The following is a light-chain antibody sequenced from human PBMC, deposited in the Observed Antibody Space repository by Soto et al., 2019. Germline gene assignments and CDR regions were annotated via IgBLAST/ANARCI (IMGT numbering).Light chain of an antibody. CDR3: ISYTSSSTLYV. CDR1: SSDVGSYNY. J-gene: IGLJ1*01. V-gene: IGLV2-14*01. Sequence: QSALTQPASVSGSPGQSITISCTGTSSDVGSYNYVSWYQQHPGKAPKLMINEVSNRPSGVSNRFSGSKSGNTASLTISGLQAEDEADYYCISYTSSSTLYVFGTGTKVTVL. CDR2: EVS.